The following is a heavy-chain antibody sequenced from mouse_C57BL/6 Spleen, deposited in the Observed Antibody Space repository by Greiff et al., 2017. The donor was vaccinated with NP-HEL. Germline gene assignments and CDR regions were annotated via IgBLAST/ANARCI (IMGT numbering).Heavy chain of an antibody. Sequence: VKLMESGAELVKPGASVKLSCKASGYTFTEYTIHWVKQRSGQGLAWIGWFYPGSGSIKYNEKFKDKATLTADKSSSTVYMELSRLTSEDSAVYFCARHEDRGWDFDYWGQGTTLTVSS. CDR2: FYPGSGSI. D-gene: IGHD3-3*01. V-gene: IGHV1-62-2*01. CDR1: GYTFTEYT. CDR3: ARHEDRGWDFDY. J-gene: IGHJ2*01.